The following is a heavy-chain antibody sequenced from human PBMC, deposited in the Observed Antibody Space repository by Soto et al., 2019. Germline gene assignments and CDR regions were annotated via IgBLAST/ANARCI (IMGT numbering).Heavy chain of an antibody. CDR3: AKSIAGTQVNWFDP. Sequence: GGSLRLSCAASGFTFSSYAMSWVRQAPGKGLERVSAISGSGGSTYYADSVKGRFTISRDNSKNTLYLQMNSLRAEDTAVYYCAKSIAGTQVNWFDPWGQGTLVTVSS. V-gene: IGHV3-23*01. J-gene: IGHJ5*02. CDR1: GFTFSSYA. D-gene: IGHD1-1*01. CDR2: ISGSGGST.